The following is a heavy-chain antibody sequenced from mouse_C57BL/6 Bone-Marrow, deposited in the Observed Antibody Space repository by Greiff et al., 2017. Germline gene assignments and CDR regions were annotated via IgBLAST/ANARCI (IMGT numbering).Heavy chain of an antibody. CDR3: ASHYYGSSYAMDY. Sequence: VKLQESGPGLVAPSQSLSITCTVSGFSLTSYGVHWVRQPPGKGLEWLVVIWSDGSTTYNSALKSRLSISKDNSKSQVFLKMNSLQTDDTAMYYCASHYYGSSYAMDYWGQGTSVTVSS. D-gene: IGHD1-1*01. CDR1: GFSLTSYG. CDR2: IWSDGST. V-gene: IGHV2-6*03. J-gene: IGHJ4*01.